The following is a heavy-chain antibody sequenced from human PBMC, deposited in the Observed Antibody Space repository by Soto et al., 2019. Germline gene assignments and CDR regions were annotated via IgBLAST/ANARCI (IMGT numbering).Heavy chain of an antibody. V-gene: IGHV3-30*03. CDR3: APGGYDYDQAGGGWFDP. Sequence: PGGSLRLSCAASGFTFSSYGMHWVRQAPGKGLEWVAVISYDGSNKYYADSVKGRFTISRDNSKNTLYLQMNSLRAEDTAVYYCAPGGYDYDQAGGGWFDPWGQGTLVTVSS. J-gene: IGHJ5*02. D-gene: IGHD3-16*01. CDR2: ISYDGSNK. CDR1: GFTFSSYG.